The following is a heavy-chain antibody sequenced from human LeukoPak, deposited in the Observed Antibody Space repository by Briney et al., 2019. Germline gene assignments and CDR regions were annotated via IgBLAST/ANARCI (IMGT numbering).Heavy chain of an antibody. CDR1: GGSISSGDYY. CDR3: AREPSYYYDSSLVNAFDI. D-gene: IGHD3-22*01. Sequence: SETLSLTCTVSGGSISSGDYYWSWIRQPPGKGLEWIGYIYYSGSTYYNPSLKSRVTISVDTSKNQLSLKLSSVTAADTAVYYCAREPSYYYDSSLVNAFDIWGQGTMVTVSS. J-gene: IGHJ3*02. V-gene: IGHV4-30-4*01. CDR2: IYYSGST.